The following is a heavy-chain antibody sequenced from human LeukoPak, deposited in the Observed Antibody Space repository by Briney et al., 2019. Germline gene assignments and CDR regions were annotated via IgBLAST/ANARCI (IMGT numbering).Heavy chain of an antibody. J-gene: IGHJ4*02. CDR2: ISSSSSTI. D-gene: IGHD3-22*01. Sequence: PGGSLRLSCAASGFTFSSYSMNWVRQAPGKGLEWVSYISSSSSTIYYADSVKGRFTISRDNAKNSLYLQMNSLRAEDTAVYYCARDDYYDSSGLFDYWGQGTLVPSPQ. CDR1: GFTFSSYS. V-gene: IGHV3-48*04. CDR3: ARDDYYDSSGLFDY.